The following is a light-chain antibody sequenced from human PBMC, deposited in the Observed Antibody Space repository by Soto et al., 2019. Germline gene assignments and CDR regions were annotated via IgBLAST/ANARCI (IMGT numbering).Light chain of an antibody. Sequence: ENVLSQSPGTLSLSPGERATLSCRASQSLRDSYLAWYQKKPGQAPRLLIYGASNRATGIPSRFSGSGSGTVFTLTSSILQHEDVAVYYCQQFGGSSHTFGGGTKVEIK. CDR1: QSLRDSY. J-gene: IGKJ4*01. V-gene: IGKV3-20*01. CDR3: QQFGGSSHT. CDR2: GAS.